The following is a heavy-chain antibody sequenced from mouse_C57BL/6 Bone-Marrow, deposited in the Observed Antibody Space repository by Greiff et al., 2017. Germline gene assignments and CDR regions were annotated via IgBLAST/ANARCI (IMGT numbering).Heavy chain of an antibody. D-gene: IGHD1-1*01. CDR1: GYTFTSYW. Sequence: QVQLQQPGAELVRPGSSVKLSCKASGYTFTSYWMHWVKQRPIQGLEWIGNIDPSDSETHYTQKFKDKDTLTVDKSSSTAYMQLSSLTSEDSAVDYCARTVVAGNWYFDVWGTGTTVTVSS. CDR2: IDPSDSET. J-gene: IGHJ1*03. CDR3: ARTVVAGNWYFDV. V-gene: IGHV1-52*01.